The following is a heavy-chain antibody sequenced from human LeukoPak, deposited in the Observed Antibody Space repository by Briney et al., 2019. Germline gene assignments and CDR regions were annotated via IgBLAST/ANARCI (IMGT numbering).Heavy chain of an antibody. J-gene: IGHJ4*02. CDR1: GFTFDDYA. CDR3: AKDGSGSYYNVLFDY. D-gene: IGHD3-10*01. V-gene: IGHV3-43*02. CDR2: ISGDGGST. Sequence: TGGSLRLSCAASGFTFDDYAMHWVRQAPGKGLEWVSLISGDGGSTYYADSVKGRFTISRDNSKNSLYLQMNSLRTEDTALYYCAKDGSGSYYNVLFDYWGQGTLVTLSS.